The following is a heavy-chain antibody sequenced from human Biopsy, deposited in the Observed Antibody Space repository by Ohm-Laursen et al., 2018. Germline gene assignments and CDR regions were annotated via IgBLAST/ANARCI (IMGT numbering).Heavy chain of an antibody. CDR1: EGTFSNYG. J-gene: IGHJ1*01. CDR2: NIPILGTG. V-gene: IGHV1-69*06. D-gene: IGHD3-9*01. CDR3: ATKLTGYFHH. Sequence: SSVKVSCKAPEGTFSNYGVNWVRQAPGQGLEWLGGNIPILGTGNYAQKFQDRVTVAADTSTSTATMELRSLRSDDTAAYYCATKLTGYFHHWGQGTLVIVSS.